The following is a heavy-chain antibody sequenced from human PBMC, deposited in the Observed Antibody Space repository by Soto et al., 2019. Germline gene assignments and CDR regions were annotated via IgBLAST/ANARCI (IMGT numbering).Heavy chain of an antibody. CDR3: AKDSGLITFGGVIVHFDY. D-gene: IGHD3-16*02. V-gene: IGHV3-23*01. Sequence: EVQLLESGGGLVQPGGSLRLSCAASGFTFSSYAMSWVRQAPGKGLEWVSALSGSGGSTYYADSVKGRFTISRDNSKNTLYLQMNSLRAEDTAVYYCAKDSGLITFGGVIVHFDYWGQGTLVTVSS. CDR1: GFTFSSYA. CDR2: LSGSGGST. J-gene: IGHJ4*02.